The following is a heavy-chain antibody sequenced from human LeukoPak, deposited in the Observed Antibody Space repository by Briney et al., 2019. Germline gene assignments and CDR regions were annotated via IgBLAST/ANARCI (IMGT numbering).Heavy chain of an antibody. CDR1: GGSFSGYY. V-gene: IGHV4-34*01. CDR3: ARGTPRIAAPNYYMDV. D-gene: IGHD6-13*01. CDR2: INHSGST. Sequence: SETLSLTCAVYGGSFSGYYWSWIRQPPGKELEWIGEINHSGSTNYNPSLKSRVTISVDTSKNQFSLKLSSVTAADTAVYYCARGTPRIAAPNYYMDVWGKGTTVTVSS. J-gene: IGHJ6*03.